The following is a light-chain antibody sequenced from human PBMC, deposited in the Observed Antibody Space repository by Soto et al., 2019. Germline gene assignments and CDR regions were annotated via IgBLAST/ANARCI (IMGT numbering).Light chain of an antibody. CDR1: SSNIGNNY. J-gene: IGLJ1*01. CDR3: GTWDSSLSGGV. Sequence: QSVLTRAPSVSAAPGQKVTISCSGSSSNIGNNYVSWYQQLPGTAPKLLIYDNNKRPSGIPDRFSGSKSGTSATLGITGLQTGDEADYYCGTWDSSLSGGVFGTGTKVTVL. V-gene: IGLV1-51*01. CDR2: DNN.